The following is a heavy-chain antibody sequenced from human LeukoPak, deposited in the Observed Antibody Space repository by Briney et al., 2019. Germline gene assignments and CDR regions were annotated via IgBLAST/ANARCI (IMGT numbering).Heavy chain of an antibody. CDR2: ISGSGGST. CDR1: GFTFSSYA. D-gene: IGHD5-18*01. Sequence: GGSLRLSCAASGFTFSSYAMSWVRQAPGKGLEWVSAISGSGGSTYYADSVKGRFTISRDNSKNTLYLQMNSLRAEDTAVYYCAKDMGGIQLWHNYFDYWGQGTLVTVSS. CDR3: AKDMGGIQLWHNYFDY. V-gene: IGHV3-23*01. J-gene: IGHJ4*02.